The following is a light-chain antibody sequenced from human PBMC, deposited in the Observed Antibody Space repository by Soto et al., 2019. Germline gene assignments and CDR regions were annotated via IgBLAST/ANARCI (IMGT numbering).Light chain of an antibody. CDR3: QQYNNRPPIT. CDR1: QGVSSN. Sequence: ETVMTQSPATLSVSPGERSTLSCRTSQGVSSNLAWYQQKLGQAPRLLIYSASTRATGIPPRFSGNGSGTEFTLTISSLQSEDFAVYYCQQYNNRPPITFGQGTKLEIK. J-gene: IGKJ2*01. CDR2: SAS. V-gene: IGKV3D-15*01.